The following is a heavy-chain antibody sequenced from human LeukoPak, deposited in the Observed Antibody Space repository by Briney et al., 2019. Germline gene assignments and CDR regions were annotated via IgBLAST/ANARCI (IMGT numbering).Heavy chain of an antibody. Sequence: PGGSLRLSCAASGFIFSNYGVHWVRQAPGKGLEGVAIISYDGSNKYYADSVKGRFTISRDNSKKTLNLQMNSLRAEDTAVYYCAKKGHYYDSSGYWFDYWGQGTLVTVSS. CDR1: GFIFSNYG. CDR3: AKKGHYYDSSGYWFDY. V-gene: IGHV3-30-3*02. CDR2: ISYDGSNK. D-gene: IGHD3-22*01. J-gene: IGHJ4*02.